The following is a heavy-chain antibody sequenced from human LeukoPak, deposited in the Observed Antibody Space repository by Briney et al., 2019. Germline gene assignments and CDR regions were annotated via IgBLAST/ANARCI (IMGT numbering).Heavy chain of an antibody. Sequence: PGGSLRLSCAASGFTFTTSAMTWVRQAPGKGLEWVSSISGSGGSSYHADSVKGRFTISRDNSKNTVYLHMNSLRADDTAIYYCASGRGYYEYWGQGTLVTVSS. CDR1: GFTFTTSA. CDR3: ASGRGYYEY. V-gene: IGHV3-23*01. CDR2: ISGSGGSS. J-gene: IGHJ4*02. D-gene: IGHD2-15*01.